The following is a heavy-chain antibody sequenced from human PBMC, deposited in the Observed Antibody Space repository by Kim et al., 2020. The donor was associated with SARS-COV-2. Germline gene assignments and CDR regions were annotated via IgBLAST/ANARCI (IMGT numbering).Heavy chain of an antibody. CDR3: ARGRSSYP. V-gene: IGHV4-59*13. CDR1: GASIATYF. Sequence: SETLSLTCTVSGASIATYFWSWIRQPPGKGLEWIGYIYYSGTTKYNPSLQSRVTISVDMSKNQFSLKLSSVTAADTAVYFCARGRSSYPWGQGTLVTVSS. J-gene: IGHJ5*02. CDR2: IYYSGTT. D-gene: IGHD6-13*01.